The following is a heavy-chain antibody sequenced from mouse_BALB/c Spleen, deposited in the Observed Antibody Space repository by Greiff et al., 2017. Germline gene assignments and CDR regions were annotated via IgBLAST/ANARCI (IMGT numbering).Heavy chain of an antibody. CDR2: IDPANGNT. Sequence: VQLQQSGAELVKPGASVKLSCTASGFNIKDTYMHWVKQRPEQGLEWIGRIDPANGNTKYNPKFQGKATITADTSSNTAYLQLSSLTSEDTAVYSCARISLYAMDYGGQGTTVTVSS. CDR3: ARISLYAMDY. CDR1: GFNIKDTY. J-gene: IGHJ4*01. V-gene: IGHV14-3*02. D-gene: IGHD6-1*01.